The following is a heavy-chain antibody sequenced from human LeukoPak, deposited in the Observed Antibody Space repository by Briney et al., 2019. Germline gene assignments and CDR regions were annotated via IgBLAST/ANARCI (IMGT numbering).Heavy chain of an antibody. CDR2: IIPIFGTA. CDR1: GGTFSSYA. D-gene: IGHD3-3*01. Sequence: SVKVSCKASGGTFSSYAISWMPQAPGQGLEWRGGIIPIFGTANYAQKFQGRVTITADETTSTAYMELSSLRSEDTAVYYCARGTNRITIFGVVTPNYYYYYMDVWGKGTTVTVSS. CDR3: ARGTNRITIFGVVTPNYYYYYMDV. J-gene: IGHJ6*03. V-gene: IGHV1-69*13.